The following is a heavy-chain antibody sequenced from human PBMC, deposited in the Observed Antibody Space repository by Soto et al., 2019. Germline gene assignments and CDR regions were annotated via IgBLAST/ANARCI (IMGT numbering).Heavy chain of an antibody. CDR1: GGTFSSYA. J-gene: IGHJ4*02. CDR3: AIRKTYSDILNGYLPFDY. D-gene: IGHD3-9*01. Sequence: GASVKVSCKASGGTFSSYAISWVRQAPGQGLEWMGGIIPIFGTANYAQKFQGRVTITADESTSTAYMELSSLRSEDTAVYYCAIRKTYSDILNGYLPFDYRCQALLVTVS. CDR2: IIPIFGTA. V-gene: IGHV1-69*13.